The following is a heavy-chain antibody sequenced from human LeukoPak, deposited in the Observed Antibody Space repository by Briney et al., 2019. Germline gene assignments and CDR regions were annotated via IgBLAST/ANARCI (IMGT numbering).Heavy chain of an antibody. CDR2: IYSGGST. V-gene: IGHV3-53*04. Sequence: PGGSLRLSCAASGFTVSSNYMSWVRQAPGKGLEWVSVIYSGGSTYDADSGKGRFTTSIHNSKNTLYFQMNSLRAEDTDVYYCARVQLYCSSTSCYGAGWFEPWGQGTLVTVSS. D-gene: IGHD2-2*01. CDR1: GFTVSSNY. CDR3: ARVQLYCSSTSCYGAGWFEP. J-gene: IGHJ5*02.